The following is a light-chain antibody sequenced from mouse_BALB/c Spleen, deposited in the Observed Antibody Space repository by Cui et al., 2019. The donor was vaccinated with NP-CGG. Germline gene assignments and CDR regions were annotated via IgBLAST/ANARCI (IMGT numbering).Light chain of an antibody. CDR1: TGAVTTSNY. CDR2: GTN. J-gene: IGLJ1*01. Sequence: QAVVTQESALTTSPGETVTLTCRSSTGAVTTSNYAKWVQEKPDHLFTGLIGGTNNRAPGVPARFSGSLIGDKAALTIIGAQTEDEAIYFCALWYSNHWVFGGGTKLTVL. V-gene: IGLV1*01. CDR3: ALWYSNHWV.